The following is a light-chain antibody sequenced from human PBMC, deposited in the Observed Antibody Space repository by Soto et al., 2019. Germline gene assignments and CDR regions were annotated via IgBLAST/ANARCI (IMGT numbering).Light chain of an antibody. CDR2: DAS. Sequence: DIQMTQSPSTLSASVGDRVTITCRASQSISSWLAWYQQKPGKAPKLLIYDASSLESGVPSRFSGSGSGTEFTLTISSLQPDDFATYYCQQYNSYSGTFDQATKLEIK. CDR3: QQYNSYSGT. CDR1: QSISSW. V-gene: IGKV1-5*01. J-gene: IGKJ2*01.